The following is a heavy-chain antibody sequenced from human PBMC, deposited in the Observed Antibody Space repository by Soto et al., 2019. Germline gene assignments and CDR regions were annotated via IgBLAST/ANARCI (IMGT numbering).Heavy chain of an antibody. CDR3: ASHHGPTISENWFDT. V-gene: IGHV1-18*01. Sequence: QVHLVQSGVEVKTPGASVKVSCQASGYTFFTYDISWVRQAPGQRLEWMGWISTYSGDTKYAQKFQGRVTMTTDTSTTTASLELRSLRSDDTAVYYCASHHGPTISENWFDTWGQGTLVTVSS. CDR1: GYTFFTYD. J-gene: IGHJ5*02. CDR2: ISTYSGDT. D-gene: IGHD3-9*01.